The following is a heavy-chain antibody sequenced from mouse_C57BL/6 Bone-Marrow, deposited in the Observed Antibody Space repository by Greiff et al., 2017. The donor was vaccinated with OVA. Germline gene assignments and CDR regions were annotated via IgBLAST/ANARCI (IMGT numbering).Heavy chain of an antibody. CDR1: GYTFTSYG. CDR2: IYPRSGNT. V-gene: IGHV1-81*01. CDR3: AREESIFDY. D-gene: IGHD2-10*02. J-gene: IGHJ2*01. Sequence: VQLQQPGAELVKPGASVKMSCKASGYTFTSYGISWVKQRTGQGLEWIGEIYPRSGNTYYNEKFKGKATLTADKSSSTAYMELRSLTSEDSAVYFCAREESIFDYWGQGTTLTVSS.